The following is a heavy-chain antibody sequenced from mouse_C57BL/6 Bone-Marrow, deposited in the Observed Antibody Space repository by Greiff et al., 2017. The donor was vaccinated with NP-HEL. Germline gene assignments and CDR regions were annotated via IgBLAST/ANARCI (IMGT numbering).Heavy chain of an antibody. Sequence: VQLQQPGAELVRPGTSVKLSCKASGYTFTSYWMHWVKQRPGQGLEWIGEIDPSDSYTNYNQKFKGKATLTVDTSSSTAYMQLSSLTSEDSAVYDCARGYYGSRSFAYWGQGTLVTVSA. V-gene: IGHV1-59*01. CDR3: ARGYYGSRSFAY. J-gene: IGHJ3*01. CDR1: GYTFTSYW. CDR2: IDPSDSYT. D-gene: IGHD1-1*01.